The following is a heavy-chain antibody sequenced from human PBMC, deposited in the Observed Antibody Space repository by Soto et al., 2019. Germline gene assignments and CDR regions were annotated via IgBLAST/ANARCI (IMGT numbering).Heavy chain of an antibody. CDR1: GVSISSSSYY. J-gene: IGHJ4*02. V-gene: IGHV4-39*01. CDR3: ARLLPEGAWPNQLDY. CDR2: IYYSGST. Sequence: SETLSLTCPFSGVSISSSSYYWGWIRQPPGKGLEWIGSIYYSGSTYYNPSLKSRVTISVDTSKNQFSLKLSSVTAADTAVYYCARLLPEGAWPNQLDYWGQGTLVTVSS. D-gene: IGHD5-12*01.